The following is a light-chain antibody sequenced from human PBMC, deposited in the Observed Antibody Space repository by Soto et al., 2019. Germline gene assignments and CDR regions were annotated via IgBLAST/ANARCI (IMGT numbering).Light chain of an antibody. Sequence: QSVLTQPASVSGSPGQSITISCTGTSSDVGAYNFVSWYQQHPGKAPKLMIYDVTNRPSGVSSRFSGSKSGNTASLAISGLQAEDEADYYCSSYTTSNTLVFGGGTSSPS. J-gene: IGLJ2*01. CDR2: DVT. CDR3: SSYTTSNTLV. V-gene: IGLV2-14*03. CDR1: SSDVGAYNF.